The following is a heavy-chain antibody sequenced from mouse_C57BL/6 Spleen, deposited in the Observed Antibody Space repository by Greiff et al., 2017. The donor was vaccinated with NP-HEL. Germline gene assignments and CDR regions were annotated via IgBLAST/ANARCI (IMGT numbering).Heavy chain of an antibody. CDR2: IYPGSGST. D-gene: IGHD2-3*01. Sequence: QVQLQQPGAELVKPGASVKMSCKASGYTFTSYWITWVKQRPGQGLEWIGDIYPGSGSTNYNEKFKSKATLTVDTSSSTAYMQLSSLTSEDTAIYYCARGLLPYAMDYWGQGTSVTVSS. J-gene: IGHJ4*01. CDR3: ARGLLPYAMDY. V-gene: IGHV1-55*01. CDR1: GYTFTSYW.